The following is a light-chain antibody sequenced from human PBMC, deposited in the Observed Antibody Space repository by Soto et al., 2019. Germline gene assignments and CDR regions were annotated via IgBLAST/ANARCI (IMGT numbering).Light chain of an antibody. CDR1: QSVSSNH. CDR3: HQYGCCPPHT. J-gene: IGKJ2*01. V-gene: IGKV3-20*01. CDR2: GSS. Sequence: EIVLTQSPGTLSLSPGERATLSCRASQSVSSNHLAWYQQKPGQAPRLIIYGSSSRATGIPVRFSGSGSGTDFTITISRLEPEDFAVYFCHQYGCCPPHTFGQGTKVEIK.